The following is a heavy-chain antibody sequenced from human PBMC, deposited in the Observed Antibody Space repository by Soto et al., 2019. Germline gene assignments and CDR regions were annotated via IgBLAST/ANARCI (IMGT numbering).Heavy chain of an antibody. V-gene: IGHV1-69*01. D-gene: IGHD2-21*02. CDR1: GGTFSSYT. CDR2: IIPIFGTA. Sequence: QVQLVQSGAEVKRPGSSVKVSCKASGGTFSSYTISWVRQAPGQGLEWMGGIIPIFGTANYAKKFQGRVTSTADESTSTAYMELSSLRSEDTAVYYCASPFYGGDCSDTHHFDYWGQGTLVTVSS. CDR3: ASPFYGGDCSDTHHFDY. J-gene: IGHJ4*02.